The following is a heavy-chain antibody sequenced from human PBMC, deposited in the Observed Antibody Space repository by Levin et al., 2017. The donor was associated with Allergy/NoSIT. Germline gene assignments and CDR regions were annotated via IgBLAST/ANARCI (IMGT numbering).Heavy chain of an antibody. J-gene: IGHJ2*01. V-gene: IGHV3-23*01. CDR2: ISGSGGST. Sequence: GGSLRLSCAASGFTFSSYAMSWVRQAPGKGLEWVSAISGSGGSTYYADSVKGRFTISRDNSKNTLYLQMNSLRAEDTAVYYCAKSLTQYSSGWDYWYFDLWGRGTLVTVSS. CDR1: GFTFSSYA. CDR3: AKSLTQYSSGWDYWYFDL. D-gene: IGHD6-19*01.